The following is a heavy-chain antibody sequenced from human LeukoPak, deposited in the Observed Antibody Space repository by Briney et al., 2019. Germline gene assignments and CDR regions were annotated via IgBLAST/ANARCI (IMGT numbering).Heavy chain of an antibody. J-gene: IGHJ6*02. CDR2: IYYSGST. Sequence: SETLSLTRTVSGGSISSYYWSWIRQPPGKGLEWIGYIYYSGSTNYNPSLKSRVTISVDTSKNQFSLKLSSVTAADTAVYYCAREGPLNYYYYVMDVWGQGTTVTVSS. CDR3: AREGPLNYYYYVMDV. CDR1: GGSISSYY. V-gene: IGHV4-59*01.